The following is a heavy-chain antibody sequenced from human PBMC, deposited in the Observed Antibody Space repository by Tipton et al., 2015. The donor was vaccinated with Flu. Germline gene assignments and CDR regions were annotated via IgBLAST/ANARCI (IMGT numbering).Heavy chain of an antibody. CDR2: IYTGGKT. D-gene: IGHD4-23*01. CDR3: ASSSTGNYYFDY. Sequence: SLRLSCAASGFSVGSNYMSWVRQAPGKGLEWVSVIYTGGKTYYADSVKGRFTISRDESKNSLYLQMHSLRAEDTAVYYCASSSTGNYYFDYWGQGTLVTVSS. CDR1: GFSVGSNY. V-gene: IGHV3-66*01. J-gene: IGHJ4*02.